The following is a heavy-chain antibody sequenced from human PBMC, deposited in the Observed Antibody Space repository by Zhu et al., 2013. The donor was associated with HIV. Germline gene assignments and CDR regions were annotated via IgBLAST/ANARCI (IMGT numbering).Heavy chain of an antibody. Sequence: QVQLVQSGTEVKKAGASVKVSCKVSGYTLTELSMHWVRQAPGKGLEWMGGFDPEDGETIYAQKLQGRVTMNEDTSTDTAYMELSSLRSEDTAVYYCARDRGKTGTTSDYWGQGTLVTVSS. J-gene: IGHJ4*02. CDR2: FDPEDGET. CDR3: ARDRGKTGTTSDY. CDR1: GYTLTELS. D-gene: IGHD1-7*01. V-gene: IGHV1-24*01.